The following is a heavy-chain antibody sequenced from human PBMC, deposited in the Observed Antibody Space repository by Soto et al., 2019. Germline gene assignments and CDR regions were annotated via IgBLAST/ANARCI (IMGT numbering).Heavy chain of an antibody. D-gene: IGHD6-13*01. Sequence: SETLSLTCTVSGGSISSYYWSWIRQPPGKGLEWIGYIYYSGSTNYNPSLKSRVTISVDTSKNQFSLKLSSVTAADTAVYYCARANSKSPQQIFDYWGQGTLVTVSS. V-gene: IGHV4-59*08. CDR1: GGSISSYY. CDR3: ARANSKSPQQIFDY. J-gene: IGHJ4*02. CDR2: IYYSGST.